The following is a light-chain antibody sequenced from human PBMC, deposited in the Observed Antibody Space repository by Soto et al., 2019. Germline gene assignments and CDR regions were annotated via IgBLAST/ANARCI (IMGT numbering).Light chain of an antibody. J-gene: IGKJ1*01. CDR2: LGS. V-gene: IGKV2-28*01. CDR1: QSLLHSNGYNY. CDR3: MQALQTSWT. Sequence: IVITQSPLSLPVTPGEPASIACSSSQSLLHSNGYNYLDWYLQKPGRSPQLVIYLGSNRASGVPDRFSGSGSGTDFTLRISRVEAEAVGVYYCMQALQTSWTLGQGTKVDIK.